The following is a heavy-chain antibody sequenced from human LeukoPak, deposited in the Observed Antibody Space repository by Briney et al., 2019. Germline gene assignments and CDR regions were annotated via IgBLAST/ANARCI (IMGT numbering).Heavy chain of an antibody. CDR3: ARRAPGAFDY. Sequence: SETLSLTCTVSGGSINSSSYYWGWIRQAPGKGLEWIGSIHYSGSTYYNPSLKSRVTISVDTSKNQFSLNLSSVTAADTAVYYGARRAPGAFDYWGQGTLVTVSS. CDR2: IHYSGST. CDR1: GGSINSSSYY. J-gene: IGHJ4*02. D-gene: IGHD1-26*01. V-gene: IGHV4-39*01.